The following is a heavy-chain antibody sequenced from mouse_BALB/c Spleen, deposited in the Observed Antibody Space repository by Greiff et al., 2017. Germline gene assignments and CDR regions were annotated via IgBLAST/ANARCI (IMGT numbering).Heavy chain of an antibody. V-gene: IGHV3-2*02. CDR2: ISYSGST. D-gene: IGHD3-3*01. CDR1: GYSITSDYA. Sequence: EVKVEESGPGLVKPSQSLSLTCTVTGYSITSDYAWNWIRQFPGNKLEWMGYISYSGSTSYNPSLKSRISITRDTSKNQFFLQLNSVTTEDTATYYCASGTAMDYWGQGTSVTVSS. CDR3: ASGTAMDY. J-gene: IGHJ4*01.